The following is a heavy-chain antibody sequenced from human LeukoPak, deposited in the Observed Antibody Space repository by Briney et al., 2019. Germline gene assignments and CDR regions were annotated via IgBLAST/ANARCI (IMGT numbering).Heavy chain of an antibody. Sequence: GGSLRLSCAASGFTFSSYGMHWVRQAPGKGLEWVAFIRYDGSNKYYADSVKGRFTISRDNSKNTLYLQMNSLRAEDTAVYYCAKDKDSTNWYFDYWGQGTLVTVSS. D-gene: IGHD2-15*01. CDR2: IRYDGSNK. CDR3: AKDKDSTNWYFDY. CDR1: GFTFSSYG. V-gene: IGHV3-30*02. J-gene: IGHJ4*02.